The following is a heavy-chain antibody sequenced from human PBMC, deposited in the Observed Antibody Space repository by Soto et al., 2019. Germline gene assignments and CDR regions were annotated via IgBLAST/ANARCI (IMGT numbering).Heavy chain of an antibody. J-gene: IGHJ4*02. D-gene: IGHD5-12*01. CDR3: ARASRPRWLLDRGAFAY. CDR1: GGTFSSYA. Sequence: SVKVSCKASGGTFSSYAISWVRQAPGQGLGWMGGIIPIFGTASYAQKFQGRVTITADESTSTAYMELSSLRSEDTAVYYCARASRPRWLLDRGAFAYWAQGTLVTVSS. V-gene: IGHV1-69*13. CDR2: IIPIFGTA.